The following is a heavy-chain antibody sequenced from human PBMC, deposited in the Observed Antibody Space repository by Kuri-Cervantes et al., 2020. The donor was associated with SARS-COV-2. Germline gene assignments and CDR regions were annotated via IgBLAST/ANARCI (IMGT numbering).Heavy chain of an antibody. V-gene: IGHV3-48*01. CDR3: SRTYDSSGSLYYYYYMDV. Sequence: GGSLRLSCAASGFTFSSYSMNWVRQAPGKGLEWVSYISSSSSTIYYADSVKGRFTISRDNAKNSLYLQMNSLRAGDTAVYYCSRTYDSSGSLYYYYYMDVWGKGTMVTVSS. CDR2: ISSSSSTI. D-gene: IGHD3-22*01. CDR1: GFTFSSYS. J-gene: IGHJ6*03.